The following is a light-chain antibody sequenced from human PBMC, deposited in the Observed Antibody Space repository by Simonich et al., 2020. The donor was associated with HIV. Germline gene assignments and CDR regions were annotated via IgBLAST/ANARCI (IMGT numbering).Light chain of an antibody. V-gene: IGLV2-11*01. CDR3: CSYAGIYTFWV. J-gene: IGLJ3*02. CDR2: DVS. CDR1: SSDVGSYNY. Sequence: QSALTQPRSVSGSPGQSVTISCTGTSSDVGSYNYVSWYQQHPGKAPKLMIYDVSNRPSGVPDRFSGSKSGNTASLTISGLQAEDEGDYYCCSYAGIYTFWVFGGGTKLTVL.